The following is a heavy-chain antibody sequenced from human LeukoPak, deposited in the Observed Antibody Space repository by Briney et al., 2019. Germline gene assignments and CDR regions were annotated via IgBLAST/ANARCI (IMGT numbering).Heavy chain of an antibody. V-gene: IGHV3-23*01. J-gene: IGHJ4*02. D-gene: IGHD1-7*01. CDR1: GFVFSSFA. Sequence: PGGSLRLSCAASGFVFSSFAMHWVRQAPGKGLEWVSAIGGSGTGSYYAGSVKGRFTLSRDNSQNTLYLQMNSLRADDTVVYYCAKALPGTEAYDSWGQGALVTVSS. CDR2: IGGSGTGS. CDR3: AKALPGTEAYDS.